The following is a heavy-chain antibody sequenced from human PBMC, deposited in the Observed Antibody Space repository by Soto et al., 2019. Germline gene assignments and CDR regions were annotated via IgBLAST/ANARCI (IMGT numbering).Heavy chain of an antibody. CDR1: GFTFSSYW. CDR3: AREYYDFWRFGSFDY. D-gene: IGHD3-3*01. V-gene: IGHV3-74*01. J-gene: IGHJ4*02. Sequence: GGSLRLSCAASGFTFSSYWMHWVRQAPGKGLVWVSRINSDGSSTSYADSVKGRFTISRDNAKNTLYLQMNSLRAEDKAVYYCAREYYDFWRFGSFDYWGQGTLVTVSS. CDR2: INSDGSST.